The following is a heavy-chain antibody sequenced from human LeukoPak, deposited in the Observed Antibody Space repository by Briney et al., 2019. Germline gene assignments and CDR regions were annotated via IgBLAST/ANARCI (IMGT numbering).Heavy chain of an antibody. CDR3: ARGSYSSSWYAYNWFDP. V-gene: IGHV4-59*01. CDR2: IYYSGST. D-gene: IGHD6-13*01. CDR1: GGSISSYH. Sequence: SETLSLTCTVSGGSISSYHWSWIRQPPGKGLEWIGYIYYSGSTNYNPSLKSRVTISVDTSKNQFSLKLSSVTAADTAVYYCARGSYSSSWYAYNWFDPWGQGTLVTVSS. J-gene: IGHJ5*02.